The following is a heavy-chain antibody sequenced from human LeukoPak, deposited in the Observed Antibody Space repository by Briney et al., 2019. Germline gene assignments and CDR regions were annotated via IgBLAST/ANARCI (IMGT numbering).Heavy chain of an antibody. CDR3: ARDTEKYCSGGSCYSIY. D-gene: IGHD2-15*01. J-gene: IGHJ4*02. V-gene: IGHV1-18*04. CDR1: GYTFTSYY. CDR2: ISAYNGNT. Sequence: ASVKVSCKASGYTFTSYYMHWVRQAPGQGLEWMGWISAYNGNTNYAQKLQGRVTMTTDTSTSTAYMELRSLRSDDTAVYYCARDTEKYCSGGSCYSIYWGQGTLVTVSS.